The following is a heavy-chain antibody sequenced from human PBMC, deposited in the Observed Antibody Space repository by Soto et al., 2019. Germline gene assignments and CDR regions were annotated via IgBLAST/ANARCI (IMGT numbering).Heavy chain of an antibody. CDR1: GFTFSSYA. CDR3: AREGPTYSSSWYAPYYYYYGMDV. CDR2: ISGSGGST. Sequence: GGSLRLSCAASGFTFSSYAMSWVRQAPGKGLEWVSAISGSGGSTYYADSVKGRFTISRDNPKNTLYPQMNSLRAEDTAVYYCAREGPTYSSSWYAPYYYYYGMDVWGQGTTVTVSS. J-gene: IGHJ6*02. V-gene: IGHV3-23*01. D-gene: IGHD6-13*01.